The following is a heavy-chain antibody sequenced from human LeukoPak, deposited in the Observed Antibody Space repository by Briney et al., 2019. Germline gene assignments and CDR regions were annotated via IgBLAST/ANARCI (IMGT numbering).Heavy chain of an antibody. CDR1: GGSISSYY. V-gene: IGHV4-59*12. CDR2: IYHSGST. J-gene: IGHJ4*02. CDR3: ASQPRLRFLEMGY. Sequence: SETLSLTCTVSGGSISSYYWSWIRQPPGKGLEWIGYIYHSGSTYYNPSLKSRVTISVDRSKNQFSLKLSSVTAADTAVYYCASQPRLRFLEMGYWGQGTLVTVSS. D-gene: IGHD3-3*01.